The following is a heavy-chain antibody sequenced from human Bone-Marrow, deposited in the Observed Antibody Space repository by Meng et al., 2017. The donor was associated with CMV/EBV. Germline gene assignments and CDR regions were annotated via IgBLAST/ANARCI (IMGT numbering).Heavy chain of an antibody. CDR3: ARQGPQYHFDY. V-gene: IGHV4-39*07. D-gene: IGHD4-11*01. CDR1: GGSPGRGSYY. J-gene: IGHJ4*02. CDR2: MYYSGST. Sequence: CRVSGGSPGRGSYYWGWCRQPPGKGLEWIGSMYYSGSTYYNPSLKGRVTISLDMSKNQLSLKLSSVTAADTAVYYCARQGPQYHFDYWGPGSLVTVSS.